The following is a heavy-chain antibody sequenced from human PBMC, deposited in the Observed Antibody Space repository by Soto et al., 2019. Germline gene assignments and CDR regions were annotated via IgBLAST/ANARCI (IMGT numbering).Heavy chain of an antibody. CDR2: VSPNGQGI. Sequence: GESPRLSWGSAGCNRGRYRRSLVRQAPGKGLEWVSAVSPNGQGIYYADSVRGRFTISRDFSKNTVFLHMDSLRAEDAAVYYCAKDREYPRDYFHYWGQGTGVTGSA. J-gene: IGHJ4*02. CDR1: GCNRGRYR. V-gene: IGHV3-23*01. CDR3: AKDREYPRDYFHY. D-gene: IGHD6-6*01.